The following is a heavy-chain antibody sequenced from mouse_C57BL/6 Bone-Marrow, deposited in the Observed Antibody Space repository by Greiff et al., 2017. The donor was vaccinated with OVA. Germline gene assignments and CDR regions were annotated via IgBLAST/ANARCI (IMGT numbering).Heavy chain of an antibody. V-gene: IGHV1-50*01. Sequence: QVQLQQSGAELVKPGASVKLSCKASGYTFTSYWMQWVKQRPGQGLEWIGEIDPSDSYTNYNQKFKGKATLTVDTSSSTAYMQLSSLTSEDSAVYYCARPFYYGSSLDYWGQGTTLTVSS. D-gene: IGHD1-1*01. CDR1: GYTFTSYW. CDR2: IDPSDSYT. CDR3: ARPFYYGSSLDY. J-gene: IGHJ2*01.